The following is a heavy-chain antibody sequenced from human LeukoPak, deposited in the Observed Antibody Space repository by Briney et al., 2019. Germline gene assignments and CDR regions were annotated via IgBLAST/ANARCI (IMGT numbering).Heavy chain of an antibody. V-gene: IGHV4-34*01. D-gene: IGHD5-18*01. CDR1: GGSFSGYY. J-gene: IGHJ5*02. Sequence: PSETLSLTCAVYGGSFSGYYWSWIRQPPGKGLEWIGEINHSGSTNYNPSLKSRVTISVDTSKNQFSLKLSSVTAADTAVYYCARGGSGYSYVINWFDPWGQGTLVTVSS. CDR3: ARGGSGYSYVINWFDP. CDR2: INHSGST.